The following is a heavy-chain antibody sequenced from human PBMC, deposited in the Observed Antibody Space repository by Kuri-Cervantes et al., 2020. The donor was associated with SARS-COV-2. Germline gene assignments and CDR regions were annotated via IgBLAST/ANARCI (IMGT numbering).Heavy chain of an antibody. CDR1: EFNFRYYG. V-gene: IGHV3-30*18. Sequence: GESLKISCVASEFNFRYYGMYWVRQAPGKGLEWLAVISYDGSDTYYGDSVKGRFTISRDNSKNTLYLQMSSLRAEDTAVYYCAKIAHVVVIACALDLWGQGTMVTVSS. CDR2: ISYDGSDT. D-gene: IGHD2-21*01. J-gene: IGHJ3*01. CDR3: AKIAHVVVIACALDL.